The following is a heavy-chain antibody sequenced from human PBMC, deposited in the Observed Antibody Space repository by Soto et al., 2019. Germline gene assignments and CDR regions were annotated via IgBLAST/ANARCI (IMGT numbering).Heavy chain of an antibody. CDR2: IRSKAYGGTT. D-gene: IGHD6-13*01. CDR1: GFTFGDYA. Sequence: GGSLRLSCTASGFTFGDYAMSWFRQAPGKGLEWVGFIRSKAYGGTTEYAASVRGRFTISRDDSKSIAYLQMNSLKTEDTAVYYCTRGSSSWYGPYYYYYMDVWGKGTTVTVSS. J-gene: IGHJ6*03. CDR3: TRGSSSWYGPYYYYYMDV. V-gene: IGHV3-49*03.